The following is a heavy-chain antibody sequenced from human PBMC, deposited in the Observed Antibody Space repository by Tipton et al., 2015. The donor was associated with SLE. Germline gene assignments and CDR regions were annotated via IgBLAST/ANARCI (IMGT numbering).Heavy chain of an antibody. J-gene: IGHJ6*03. CDR2: VYQSGTT. CDR1: GDSISSFH. V-gene: IGHV4-59*07. CDR3: ARLPESDYYYYYMDV. Sequence: TLSLTCTVSGDSISSFHWSWIRQPPGKGLEWLGDVYQSGTTNSNPSLKSRVTISVDTSKNQFSLKLSSVTAADTAVYYCARLPESDYYYYYMDVWGKGTTVIVSS.